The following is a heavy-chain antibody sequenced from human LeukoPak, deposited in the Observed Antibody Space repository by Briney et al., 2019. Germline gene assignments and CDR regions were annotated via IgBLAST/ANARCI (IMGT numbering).Heavy chain of an antibody. CDR3: AKPISGGLAVTADWFHP. CDR1: GFAFSVYA. J-gene: IGHJ5*01. V-gene: IGHV3-23*01. D-gene: IGHD6-19*01. Sequence: GGSLRLSCAASGFAFSVYAMSWLRQPPGKWLEWVSTINANSGTTSYAASVRGRFTISRDNSKNTLYLQLNTLRADDTATYYCAKPISGGLAVTADWFHPWGQGTLVVVSS. CDR2: INANSGTT.